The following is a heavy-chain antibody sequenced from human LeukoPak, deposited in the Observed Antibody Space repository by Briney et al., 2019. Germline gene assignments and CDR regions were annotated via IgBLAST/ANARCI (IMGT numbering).Heavy chain of an antibody. Sequence: PGGSLRLSCAASGFTFSSYGMHWVRQAPGKWLEWVAFIRYDGSNKYYADSVKGRFTISRDNSKNTLYLQMNSLRAEDTAVYYCAKDGTYSSGWYGGTYYYYYYYMDVWGKGTTVTISS. D-gene: IGHD6-19*01. CDR2: IRYDGSNK. J-gene: IGHJ6*03. CDR1: GFTFSSYG. CDR3: AKDGTYSSGWYGGTYYYYYYYMDV. V-gene: IGHV3-30*02.